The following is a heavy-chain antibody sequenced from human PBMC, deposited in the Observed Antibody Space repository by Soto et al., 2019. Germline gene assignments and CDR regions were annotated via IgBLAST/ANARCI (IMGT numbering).Heavy chain of an antibody. D-gene: IGHD2-15*01. J-gene: IGHJ6*01. CDR3: AKYWQEVSGFGMDV. V-gene: IGHV3-23*01. CDR1: GLTFSSYA. Sequence: EVQLLESGGDLVQPGGSLRLSCVASGLTFSSYAMSWVRQGPGKGLEWVSVISSGGGSTYYADSVKGRFTISRDNSKNTFYLRMNNLRADDTAVYFCAKYWQEVSGFGMDVWGQGTTVTVSS. CDR2: ISSGGGST.